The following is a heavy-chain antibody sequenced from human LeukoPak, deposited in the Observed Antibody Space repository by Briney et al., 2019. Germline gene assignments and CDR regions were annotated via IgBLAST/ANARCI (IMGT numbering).Heavy chain of an antibody. Sequence: SVKVSCKASGGTFSSYTISWVRQAPGQGREWMARIISILGIANYAQKFQGRVTITADKSTSTAYMELSSLRSEDTAVYYCARDLSGLEQLGDHNWFDPWGQGTLATVSS. CDR1: GGTFSSYT. CDR2: IISILGIA. CDR3: ARDLSGLEQLGDHNWFDP. J-gene: IGHJ5*02. D-gene: IGHD1/OR15-1a*01. V-gene: IGHV1-69*04.